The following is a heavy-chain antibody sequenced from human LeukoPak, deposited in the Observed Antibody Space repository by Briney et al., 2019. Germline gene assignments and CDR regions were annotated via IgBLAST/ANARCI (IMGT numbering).Heavy chain of an antibody. CDR3: ARERIAAAGTSTYYYYGMDV. J-gene: IGHJ6*02. Sequence: PGGSLRLSCAASGFTFSDYYMSWIRQAPGKGLEWVSYISSSSSYTNYADSVKGRFTISRDNAKNSLYPQMNSLRAEDTAVYYCARERIAAAGTSTYYYYGMDVWGQGTTVTVSS. D-gene: IGHD6-13*01. V-gene: IGHV3-11*05. CDR1: GFTFSDYY. CDR2: ISSSSSYT.